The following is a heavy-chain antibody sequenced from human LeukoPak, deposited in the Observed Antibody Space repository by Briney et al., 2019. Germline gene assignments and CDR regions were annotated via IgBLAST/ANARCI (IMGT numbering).Heavy chain of an antibody. CDR2: MYHSGNI. D-gene: IGHD3-10*01. CDR3: ARLLGSVSVSDV. Sequence: SETLSLTCIVSGYSITSGYHWGWIRPTPGKGLEWIGTMYHSGNINYNPSLKSRVTVSVDTSKNQFSLKLDSVTAADTAVFYCARLLGSVSVSDVWGQGILVTVSS. V-gene: IGHV4-38-2*02. CDR1: GYSITSGYH. J-gene: IGHJ4*02.